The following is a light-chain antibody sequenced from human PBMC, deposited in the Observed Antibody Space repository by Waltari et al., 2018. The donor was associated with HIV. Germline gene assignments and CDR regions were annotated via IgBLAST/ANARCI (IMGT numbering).Light chain of an antibody. CDR1: QSVSSSY. V-gene: IGKV3-20*01. J-gene: IGKJ3*01. CDR3: QQYGSAPRVT. CDR2: GAS. Sequence: EIVLTQSPGTLSLSPGERATLSCRASQSVSSSYLAWYQQKPGQAPRLLIYGASSRATGIPDRFSGSGCGTGCTRTMSRLEPEDFVVYYCQQYGSAPRVTFGPGTKVDIK.